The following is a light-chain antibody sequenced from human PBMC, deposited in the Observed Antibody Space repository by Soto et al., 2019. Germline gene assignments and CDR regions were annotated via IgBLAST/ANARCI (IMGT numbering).Light chain of an antibody. CDR3: QQYNSYRWT. J-gene: IGKJ1*01. CDR1: HNIFIW. Sequence: DIQMTQSPSTLSASVGDTVTITCRASHNIFIWLAWYQHKPGKAPKLLIFDASSLHTGVPSRFSGSGSGTEFTLTISSLQPDDFATYYCQQYNSYRWTFGQGTKVDIK. V-gene: IGKV1-5*01. CDR2: DAS.